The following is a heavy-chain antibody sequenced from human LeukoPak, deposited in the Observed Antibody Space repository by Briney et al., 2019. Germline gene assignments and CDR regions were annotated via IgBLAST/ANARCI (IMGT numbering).Heavy chain of an antibody. J-gene: IGHJ4*02. D-gene: IGHD3-22*01. CDR2: INPNSGGT. CDR3: ARAYDSSGYYPDY. Sequence: ASVKVSCKASGYNFFTYGITWVRQAPGQGLEWMGWINPNSGGTNYAQKFQGWVTMTRDTSISTAYMELSRLRSDDTAVYYCARAYDSSGYYPDYWGQGTLVTVSS. V-gene: IGHV1-2*04. CDR1: GYNFFTYG.